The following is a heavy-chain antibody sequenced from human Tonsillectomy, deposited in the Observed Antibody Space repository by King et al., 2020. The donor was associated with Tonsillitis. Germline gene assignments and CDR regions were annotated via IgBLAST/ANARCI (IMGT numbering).Heavy chain of an antibody. J-gene: IGHJ6*03. CDR3: ASRYCSGGRCYSGYRVYYYSYMDV. CDR1: GGTFNSHT. V-gene: IGHV1-69*09. Sequence: QLVQSGAEVRKPGSSVKVSCKASGGTFNSHTISWVRQAPGQGLEWMGRIIPTLGITNYAQKFQGSVTITADKSTSTVYMELSSLRSEDTAVYFCASRYCSGGRCYSGYRVYYYSYMDVWGQGTTVTVSS. D-gene: IGHD2-15*01. CDR2: IIPTLGIT.